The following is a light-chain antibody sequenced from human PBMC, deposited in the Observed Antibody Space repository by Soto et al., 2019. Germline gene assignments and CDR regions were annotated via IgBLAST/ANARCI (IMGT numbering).Light chain of an antibody. CDR1: QSVSSN. J-gene: IGKJ1*01. CDR3: QQYNNWGT. Sequence: EIVMTQSPATLYESPGERATLSCRASQSVSSNLAWYQQKPGQAPRLLIYGASTRATGIPARFSGSGSGTEFTLTISSLQSEDFAVYYCQQYNNWGTFGQGTKVEIK. V-gene: IGKV3-15*01. CDR2: GAS.